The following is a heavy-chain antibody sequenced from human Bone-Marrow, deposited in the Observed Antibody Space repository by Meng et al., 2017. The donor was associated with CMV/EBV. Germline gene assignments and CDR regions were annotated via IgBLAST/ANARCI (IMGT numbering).Heavy chain of an antibody. CDR3: ARVNRGGDFSSTSCLYYYYGMDV. Sequence: ASVKVSCKASGYTFSTYDINWVRLATGQGLEWMGWMNANSGNTGYAQKFQGRVSMTRDTSTSTAYMELSSLRSDDTAVYYGARVNRGGDFSSTSCLYYYYGMDVWGQGTTVTVSS. D-gene: IGHD2-2*01. CDR2: MNANSGNT. J-gene: IGHJ6*02. CDR1: GYTFSTYD. V-gene: IGHV1-8*02.